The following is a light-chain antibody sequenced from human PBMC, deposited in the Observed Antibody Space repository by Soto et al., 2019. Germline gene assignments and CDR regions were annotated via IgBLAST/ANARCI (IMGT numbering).Light chain of an antibody. V-gene: IGKV1-5*01. CDR1: QSISSW. CDR3: QQYNSYSET. Sequence: DIQMTQSPSTLSASVGDRVTITCRASQSISSWLAWYQQKPGKAPKLLIYDACSLESGVPSRFSGSGPGTEFTLTISSLQPDDFATYYCQQYNSYSETFGQGTKVDIK. J-gene: IGKJ1*01. CDR2: DAC.